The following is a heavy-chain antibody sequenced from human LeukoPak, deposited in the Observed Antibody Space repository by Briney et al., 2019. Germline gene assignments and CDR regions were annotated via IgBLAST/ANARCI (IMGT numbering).Heavy chain of an antibody. CDR2: ISGSGAVQ. CDR1: GFAFSTSD. Sequence: GGSLRLSCSASGFAFSTSDMNWVRQAPGKGLEWISYISGSGAVQYYADSVRGRFIISRDNGKNSLFLQMNSLTAEDTATYYCARGQGRYDYGDYGWFDPWGQGTLVTVSS. D-gene: IGHD4-17*01. V-gene: IGHV3-48*03. J-gene: IGHJ5*02. CDR3: ARGQGRYDYGDYGWFDP.